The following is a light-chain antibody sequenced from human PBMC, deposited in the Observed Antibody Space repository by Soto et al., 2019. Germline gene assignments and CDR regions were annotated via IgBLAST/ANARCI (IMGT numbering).Light chain of an antibody. CDR2: RNN. V-gene: IGLV1-47*01. J-gene: IGLJ2*01. CDR1: SSNIGSNY. Sequence: QAVVTQPPSASGTPGQRVTISCSGSSSNIGSNYVYWYQQLPGTAPKLLIYRNNQRPSGVPDRFSGSKSGPSASLAISGVRSEDEADYYCTAWDDTLRGPLFGGGTKLTVL. CDR3: TAWDDTLRGPL.